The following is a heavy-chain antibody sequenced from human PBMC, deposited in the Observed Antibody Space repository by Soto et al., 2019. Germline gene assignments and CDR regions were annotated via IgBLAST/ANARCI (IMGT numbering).Heavy chain of an antibody. Sequence: GSLRLSCAASGFTFSSYAMSWVRQAPGKWLEWVSAISGSGGSTYYADSVKGRFTSSRANSQNKRYLQMDSLRAEDTAVYYCAKAPDYDFLSGYPQYYFDYWGQGTLVTVSS. CDR1: GFTFSSYA. V-gene: IGHV3-23*01. CDR3: AKAPDYDFLSGYPQYYFDY. CDR2: ISGSGGST. J-gene: IGHJ4*02. D-gene: IGHD3-3*01.